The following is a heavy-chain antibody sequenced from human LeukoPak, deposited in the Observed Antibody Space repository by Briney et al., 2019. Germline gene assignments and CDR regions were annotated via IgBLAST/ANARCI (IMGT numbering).Heavy chain of an antibody. D-gene: IGHD5-24*01. V-gene: IGHV3-33*01. CDR1: VFTFITCV. J-gene: IGHJ3*02. CDR3: ERGRRREAITFDAFDI. CDR2: IWYDGSNK. Sequence: GGSLTLSCPASVFTFITCVMRWVRQAPGKGLEWVAVIWYDGSNKYYADSVKGRFTISRDNSKNTLYLQMNSLRAEDTAVFYCERGRRREAITFDAFDIWGQGTMVTVSS.